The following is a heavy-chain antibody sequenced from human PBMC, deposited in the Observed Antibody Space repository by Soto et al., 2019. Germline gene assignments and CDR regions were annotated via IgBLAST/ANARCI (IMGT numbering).Heavy chain of an antibody. CDR3: ARIPVDTYMINWFDP. J-gene: IGHJ5*02. CDR1: GGSVSSGDYY. V-gene: IGHV4-61*08. CDR2: IYYSGST. Sequence: LSLTCTVSGGSVSSGDYYWSWIRQPPGKGLEWIGYIYYSGSTNYNPSLKSRVSISLDTSKNQFSLRLTSVTAADTAVYYCARIPVDTYMINWFDPWGQGTLVTVSA. D-gene: IGHD5-18*01.